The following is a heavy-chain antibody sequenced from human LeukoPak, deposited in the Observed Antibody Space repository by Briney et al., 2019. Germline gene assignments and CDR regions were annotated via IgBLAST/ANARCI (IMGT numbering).Heavy chain of an antibody. CDR3: ARDPGGTGTSDFDF. Sequence: SETLSLTCTVSGGSFTNHFWNWIRQPPGKGLEWVGEISGNGNTRYNPSLSSRVTISVDTSKNQFSLRLNSVTAADTAVYYCARDPGGTGTSDFDFWGQGTLVTVSS. V-gene: IGHV4-59*11. J-gene: IGHJ4*02. CDR1: GGSFTNHF. D-gene: IGHD1-7*01. CDR2: ISGNGNT.